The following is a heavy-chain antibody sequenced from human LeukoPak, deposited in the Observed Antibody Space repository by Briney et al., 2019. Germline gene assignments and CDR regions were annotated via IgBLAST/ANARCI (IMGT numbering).Heavy chain of an antibody. CDR1: GYTFTSYY. V-gene: IGHV1-46*01. Sequence: GASVKVSCKASGYTFTSYYMHWVRQAPGQGLEWMGIINPSGGSTSYAQHFQARVTMTRDMSTSTVYMELSSLRSEDTAVYYCARDPLQMGIYDDAFDIWGQGTMVTVSS. CDR3: ARDPLQMGIYDDAFDI. CDR2: INPSGGST. D-gene: IGHD2-21*01. J-gene: IGHJ3*02.